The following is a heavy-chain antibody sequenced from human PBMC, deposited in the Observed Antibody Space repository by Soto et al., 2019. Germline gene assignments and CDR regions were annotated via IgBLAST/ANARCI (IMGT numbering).Heavy chain of an antibody. CDR1: GFTFSSYG. Sequence: QVQLVESGGGVVQPGRSLRLSCAASGFTFSSYGMHWVRQAPGKGLEWVAVIWYDGSNKYYADSVKGRFTISRDNSKNTLYLQMNSLRAEDTAVYYCARARVTGTTSNDAFDIWGQGTMVTVSS. CDR2: IWYDGSNK. V-gene: IGHV3-33*01. CDR3: ARARVTGTTSNDAFDI. D-gene: IGHD1-20*01. J-gene: IGHJ3*02.